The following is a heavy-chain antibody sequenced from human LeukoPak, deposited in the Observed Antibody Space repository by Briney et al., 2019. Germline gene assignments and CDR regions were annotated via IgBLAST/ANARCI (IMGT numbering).Heavy chain of an antibody. CDR2: IRYDGSNK. CDR1: EFTFSSYG. CDR3: AKGSSAWYGACVDY. Sequence: GGSLILSCAASEFTFSSYGMHWVRQAPGKGLEWAAFIRYDGSNKYYADSVKGRFTISRDNSKNTLYLQMNSLRAEDTAVYYCAKGSSAWYGACVDYWGQGTLVTVSS. J-gene: IGHJ4*02. V-gene: IGHV3-30*02. D-gene: IGHD6-19*01.